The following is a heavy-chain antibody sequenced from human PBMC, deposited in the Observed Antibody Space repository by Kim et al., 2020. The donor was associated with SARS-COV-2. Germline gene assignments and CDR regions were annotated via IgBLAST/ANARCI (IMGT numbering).Heavy chain of an antibody. CDR2: IDPSDSYT. Sequence: GESLKISCKGSGYSFTSYWNSWVRQMPGKGLEWMGRIDPSDSYTNYSPYFQGHVTISADKSISTAYLQWSSLNASDTAMYYCRWQEPSPRGTFDYWGQRTLVSVSS. D-gene: IGHD1-1*01. CDR3: RWQEPSPRGTFDY. CDR1: GYSFTSYW. J-gene: IGHJ4*02. V-gene: IGHV5-10-1*01.